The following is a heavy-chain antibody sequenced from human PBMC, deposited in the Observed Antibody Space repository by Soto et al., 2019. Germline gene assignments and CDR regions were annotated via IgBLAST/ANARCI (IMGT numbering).Heavy chain of an antibody. D-gene: IGHD3-9*01. V-gene: IGHV4-34*01. Sequence: SETLSLTCAVYGGSFSGYSWSCIRQPPGKGLEWIGELNHSGSTNYKPSLKSRVTISVDTSKTTFSLKLSSVPAADTAVYYCARLLRYFDWLLTKFDYWGPGNLVT. CDR2: LNHSGST. CDR1: GGSFSGYS. J-gene: IGHJ4*02. CDR3: ARLLRYFDWLLTKFDY.